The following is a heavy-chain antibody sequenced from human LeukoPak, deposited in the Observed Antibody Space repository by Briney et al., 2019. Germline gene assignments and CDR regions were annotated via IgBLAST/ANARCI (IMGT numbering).Heavy chain of an antibody. CDR1: GGTFSSYA. CDR3: ARAWGPKHYYYYGMDV. J-gene: IGHJ6*02. D-gene: IGHD1-26*01. V-gene: IGHV1-69*13. Sequence: HWASVKVSCKASGGTFSSYAISWVRQAPGQGLEWMGGIIPIFGTANYAQKFQGRVTITADESTSTAYMELSSLRSEDTAVYYCARAWGPKHYYYYGMDVWGQGTTVTVSS. CDR2: IIPIFGTA.